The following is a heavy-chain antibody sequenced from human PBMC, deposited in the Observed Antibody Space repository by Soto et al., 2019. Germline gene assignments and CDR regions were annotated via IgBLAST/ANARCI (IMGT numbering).Heavy chain of an antibody. CDR3: ATVGSSGYYPDY. CDR2: ISGSGGST. CDR1: GFTFSSYA. Sequence: GGSLRLSCAASGFTFSSYAMSWVRQAPGKGLEWVSAISGSGGSTYYADSVKGRFTISRDNSKNTLYLQMNSLRAEDTAVYYCATVGSSGYYPDYWGQGTLVTVSS. J-gene: IGHJ4*02. V-gene: IGHV3-23*01. D-gene: IGHD3-22*01.